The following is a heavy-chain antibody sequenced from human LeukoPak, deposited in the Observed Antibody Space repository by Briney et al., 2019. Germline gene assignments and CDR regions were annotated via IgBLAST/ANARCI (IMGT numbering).Heavy chain of an antibody. J-gene: IGHJ4*02. Sequence: GGSLRLSCAASGFTFSSYSMNWVRQAPGKGLGWVSSISSSSSYIYYADSVKGRFTISRDNAKNSLYLQMNSLRAEDTAVYYCARDNSRDYDILTGYYGRSFDYWGQGTLVTVSS. CDR3: ARDNSRDYDILTGYYGRSFDY. D-gene: IGHD3-9*01. V-gene: IGHV3-21*01. CDR1: GFTFSSYS. CDR2: ISSSSSYI.